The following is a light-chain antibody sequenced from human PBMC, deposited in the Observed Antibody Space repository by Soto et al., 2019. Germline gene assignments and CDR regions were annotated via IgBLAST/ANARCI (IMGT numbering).Light chain of an antibody. Sequence: QSVLTQPASVSGSPGQSITISCTGSSSDVGGYNYVSWYQQHPGKAPKVMISEVNHRPSGVSNRFSGSKSGNTASLTISGLQAEDEADYYCSSYTSSRTDVFGTGTKLTVL. CDR1: SSDVGGYNY. CDR3: SSYTSSRTDV. V-gene: IGLV2-14*01. CDR2: EVN. J-gene: IGLJ1*01.